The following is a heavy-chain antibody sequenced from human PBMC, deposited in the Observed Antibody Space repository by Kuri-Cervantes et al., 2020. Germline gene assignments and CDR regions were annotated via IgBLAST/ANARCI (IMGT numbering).Heavy chain of an antibody. J-gene: IGHJ4*02. CDR1: GFTVSSNY. V-gene: IGHV3-53*05. Sequence: GESLKISCAAAGFTVSSNYIRWVRQAPGKGLEWVSSIYSGGRTYYAGSVKGRFTVSRDNSINTLYLQLSSLRPEDTAVYYCARGNKYCSVTSCHTSFDFWGQGALVTVSS. D-gene: IGHD2-15*01. CDR3: ARGNKYCSVTSCHTSFDF. CDR2: IYSGGRT.